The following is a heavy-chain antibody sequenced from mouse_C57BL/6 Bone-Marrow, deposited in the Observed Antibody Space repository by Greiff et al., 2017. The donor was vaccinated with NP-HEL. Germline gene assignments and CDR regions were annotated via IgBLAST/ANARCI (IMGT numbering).Heavy chain of an antibody. CDR2: IYPRSGNT. CDR3: ARPGAWFAY. V-gene: IGHV1-81*01. J-gene: IGHJ3*01. Sequence: QVHVKQSGAELARPGASVKLSCKASGYTFTSYGISWVKQRPGQGLEWIGEIYPRSGNTYYNEKFKGKATLTADKSSSTAYMELRSLTSEDSAVYVCARPGAWFAYWGQGTLVTVSA. CDR1: GYTFTSYG.